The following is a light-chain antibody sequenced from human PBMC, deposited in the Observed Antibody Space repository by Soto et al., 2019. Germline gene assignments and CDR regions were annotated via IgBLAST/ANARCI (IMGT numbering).Light chain of an antibody. V-gene: IGKV1-8*01. J-gene: IGKJ5*01. CDR2: AAA. Sequence: AIRMTQSPSSFSASTGDRVTITCRASQDISSYLAWYQQKVGKAPKLLIYAAATLQRGAPSRFSGSGSGTDFTLTISRLQSEDFAVYSCQQQGGSPPITFGQGTRLEIK. CDR1: QDISSY. CDR3: QQQGGSPPIT.